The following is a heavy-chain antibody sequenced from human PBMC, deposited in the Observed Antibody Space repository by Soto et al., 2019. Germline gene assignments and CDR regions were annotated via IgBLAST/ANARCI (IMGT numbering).Heavy chain of an antibody. D-gene: IGHD4-17*01. CDR1: GFTFSSYA. CDR3: AKDARMTTVAPSYFQH. Sequence: GGSLRLSCAASGFTFSSYAMSWVRQAPGKGLEWVSAISGSGGSTYYADSVKGRFTISRDNSKNTLYLQMNSLRAEDTAVYYCAKDARMTTVAPSYFQHWGQGTLVTVSS. J-gene: IGHJ1*01. CDR2: ISGSGGST. V-gene: IGHV3-23*01.